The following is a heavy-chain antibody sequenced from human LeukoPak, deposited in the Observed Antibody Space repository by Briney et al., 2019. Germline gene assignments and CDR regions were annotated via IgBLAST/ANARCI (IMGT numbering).Heavy chain of an antibody. J-gene: IGHJ4*02. D-gene: IGHD1-14*01. CDR1: GFTFSSYS. CDR3: AREVWGPEY. V-gene: IGHV3-21*01. CDR2: ISSSSSYI. Sequence: PGGSLRLSCAASGFTFSSYSMNWVRQAPGKGLAWVSSISSSSSYIYYADSLKGRFTISRDNAKNSLYLQMNSLRAEDTAVYYCAREVWGPEYWGQGTLVTVSS.